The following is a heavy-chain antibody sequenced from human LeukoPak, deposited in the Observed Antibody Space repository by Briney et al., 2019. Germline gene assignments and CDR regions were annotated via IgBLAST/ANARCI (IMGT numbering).Heavy chain of an antibody. CDR1: GGSISSYY. CDR3: ARVKGAMVRGVIKNIYFDY. CDR2: IYYSGST. J-gene: IGHJ4*02. D-gene: IGHD3-10*01. Sequence: SETLSLTCTVSGGSISSYYWSWIRQPPGKGLEWIGYIYYSGSTNYNPSLKSRVTISVDTSKNQFSLKLSSVTAADTAVYYCARVKGAMVRGVIKNIYFDYWGQGTLVTVSS. V-gene: IGHV4-59*01.